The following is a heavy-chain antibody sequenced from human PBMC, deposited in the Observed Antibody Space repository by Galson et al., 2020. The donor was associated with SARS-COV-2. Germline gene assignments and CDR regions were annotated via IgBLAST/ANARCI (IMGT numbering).Heavy chain of an antibody. CDR1: GFSLTTSGVG. J-gene: IGHJ3*02. CDR2: IYWDDDK. V-gene: IGHV2-5*02. Sequence: SGPKLVKPTQTLTLTCTFSGFSLTTSGVGVGWIRQPPGKALEWLALIYWDDDKRYSPSLKRRLTITKDTSKNQVVLTMTNMDPVDTATYYCARRHITFGGVHAFDIWGQGTMVTVSS. D-gene: IGHD3-16*01. CDR3: ARRHITFGGVHAFDI.